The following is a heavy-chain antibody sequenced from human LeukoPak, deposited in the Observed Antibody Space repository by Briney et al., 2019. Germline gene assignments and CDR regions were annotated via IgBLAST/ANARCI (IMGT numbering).Heavy chain of an antibody. CDR3: ARGKSYGSGSYYPTNYFDY. Sequence: PGGSLRLSCAASGFTFSSYEMNWVRQAPGKGLEWVSYISSSGSTIYYADSVKGRFTISRDNAKNSLYLQMNSLRAEDTAVYYCARGKSYGSGSYYPTNYFDYWGQGTLVTVSS. CDR1: GFTFSSYE. J-gene: IGHJ4*02. V-gene: IGHV3-48*03. D-gene: IGHD3-10*01. CDR2: ISSSGSTI.